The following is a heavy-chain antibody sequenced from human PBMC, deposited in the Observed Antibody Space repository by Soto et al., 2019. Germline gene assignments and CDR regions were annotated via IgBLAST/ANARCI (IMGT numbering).Heavy chain of an antibody. CDR1: GYTFTSYY. J-gene: IGHJ4*02. D-gene: IGHD4-4*01. CDR2: INPSGGST. CDR3: ARSPDYSNYGFWLPFDY. Sequence: QVQLVQSGAEVKKPGASVKVSCKASGYTFTSYYMHWVRQAPGQGLEWMGIINPSGGSTSYAQKFQGRVTMTRDTSTSTVYMELSSRRSEDTAVYYCARSPDYSNYGFWLPFDYWGQGTLVTVSS. V-gene: IGHV1-46*01.